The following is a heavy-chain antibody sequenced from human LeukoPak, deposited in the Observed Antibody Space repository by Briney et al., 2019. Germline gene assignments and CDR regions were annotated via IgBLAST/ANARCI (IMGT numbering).Heavy chain of an antibody. CDR1: GFTFGDYA. Sequence: GRSLRLSCTASGFTFGDYAMSWVRQAPGKGLEWVGFIRSKAYGGTTEYAASVKGRFTISRDDSKSIAYLQMNSLKTEDTAVYYCTRTYYDFWSGYYTDYWGQETLVTVSS. CDR3: TRTYYDFWSGYYTDY. J-gene: IGHJ4*02. CDR2: IRSKAYGGTT. V-gene: IGHV3-49*04. D-gene: IGHD3-3*01.